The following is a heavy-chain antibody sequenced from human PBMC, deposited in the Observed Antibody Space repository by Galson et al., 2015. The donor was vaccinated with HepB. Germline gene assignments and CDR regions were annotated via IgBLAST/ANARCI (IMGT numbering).Heavy chain of an antibody. J-gene: IGHJ4*02. CDR1: GFAFSSYA. Sequence: SLRLSCAASGFAFSSYAMSWVRQAPGKGLEWVSAISGSGGSTYYADSVKGRFTISRDNSKNTLYLQMNSLRAEDTAVYYCAKSGAPGWRGHQLPYFDYWGQGTLVTVSS. V-gene: IGHV3-23*01. CDR2: ISGSGGST. D-gene: IGHD2-2*01. CDR3: AKSGAPGWRGHQLPYFDY.